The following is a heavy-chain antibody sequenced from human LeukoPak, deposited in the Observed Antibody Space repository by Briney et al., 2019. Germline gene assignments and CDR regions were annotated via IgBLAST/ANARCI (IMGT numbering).Heavy chain of an antibody. Sequence: GESLKISCKGSGYSFTSYWIGWVRQMPGKGLEWMGIIYPGDSDTRYSPSFQGQVTISADKSISTAYLQWSSLKASDTAMYYCARPSSGWYGPYAFDIWGQGTTVTVSS. CDR3: ARPSSGWYGPYAFDI. D-gene: IGHD6-19*01. CDR1: GYSFTSYW. J-gene: IGHJ3*02. V-gene: IGHV5-51*01. CDR2: IYPGDSDT.